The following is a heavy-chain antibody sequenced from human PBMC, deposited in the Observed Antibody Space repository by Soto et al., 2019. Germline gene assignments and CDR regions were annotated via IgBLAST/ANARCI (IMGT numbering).Heavy chain of an antibody. CDR3: ARERVTGYYNVIGY. CDR1: GFTFSIYS. CDR2: LSYDVSNK. D-gene: IGHD3-9*01. Sequence: QVHLVESGGGVVQPGRSLRLSCAASGFTFSIYSMHWVRQAPGKGLEWVAVLSYDVSNKFYADYVKGRFTISRDNSKKRLYLEMNSLGPEDTAVYYCARERVTGYYNVIGYCGQGTVVTVSS. J-gene: IGHJ4*02. V-gene: IGHV3-30-3*01.